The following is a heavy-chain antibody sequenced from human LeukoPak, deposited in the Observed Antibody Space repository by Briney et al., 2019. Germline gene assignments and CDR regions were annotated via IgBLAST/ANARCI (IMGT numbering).Heavy chain of an antibody. V-gene: IGHV3-9*01. D-gene: IGHD3-10*02. CDR1: GFTFDDYA. J-gene: IGHJ6*04. CDR3: AELGITMIGGV. CDR2: ISWNSGSI. Sequence: GGSLRLSCAASGFTFDDYAMHWVRQAPGKGLEWVSGISWNSGSIGYADSVKGRVTISRDNAKNSLYLQMNSLRAEDTAVYYCAELGITMIGGVWGKGTTVTISS.